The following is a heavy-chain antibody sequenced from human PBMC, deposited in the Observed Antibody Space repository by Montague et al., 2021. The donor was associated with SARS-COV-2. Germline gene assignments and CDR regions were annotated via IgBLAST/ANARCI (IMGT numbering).Heavy chain of an antibody. D-gene: IGHD1-26*01. CDR3: ARVFSGTYLDYFDY. CDR1: GFTFKSYS. Sequence: SLRLSCAASGFTFKSYSIHWVRQAPGKGLEWVAVISYDGTNKYYADSMKGRFAISRDNSENMVYLQMSSLSPEDTAVYYCARVFSGTYLDYFDYWGQGTLVTVSS. CDR2: ISYDGTNK. V-gene: IGHV3-30*09. J-gene: IGHJ4*02.